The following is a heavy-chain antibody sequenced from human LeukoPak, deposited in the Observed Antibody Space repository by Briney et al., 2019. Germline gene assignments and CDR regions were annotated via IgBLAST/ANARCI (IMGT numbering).Heavy chain of an antibody. V-gene: IGHV4-59*11. CDR2: MFDSKNT. CDR3: ATIKRGSIFGYFDF. Sequence: PSETLSLTCSVSGVSFSSHYWSWIRQPPWRGLEWIGYMFDSKNTKDNPSLKSRITLSADTSKNQFSLRLNSVTAADTAVYYCATIKRGSIFGYFDFWGQGILVTVSS. J-gene: IGHJ4*02. CDR1: GVSFSSHY. D-gene: IGHD5-18*01.